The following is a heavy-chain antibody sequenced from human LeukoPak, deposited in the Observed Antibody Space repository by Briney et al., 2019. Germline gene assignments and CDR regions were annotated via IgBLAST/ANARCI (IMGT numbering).Heavy chain of an antibody. CDR1: GGSISSYY. V-gene: IGHV4-59*01. D-gene: IGHD3-22*01. J-gene: IGHJ1*01. CDR2: IYYSGST. CDR3: VRGVTYYYDRSAYYPYAEYFQH. Sequence: SETLSLTRTVSGGSISSYYWSWIRQPPGKGLEWIGYIYYSGSTNYNPSLKSRVTISVDTSKNQFSLKLSSVTAADTAVYYCVRGVTYYYDRSAYYPYAEYFQHWGQGSLVTVSS.